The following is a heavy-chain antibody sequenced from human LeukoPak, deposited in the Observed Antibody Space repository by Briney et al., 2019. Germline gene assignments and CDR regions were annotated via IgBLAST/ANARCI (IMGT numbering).Heavy chain of an antibody. CDR2: ISGSGGST. Sequence: QPGGSLRLSCAASGFTFSSYAMSWVRQAPGKGLEWVSAISGSGGSTYYTDSVKGRFTISRDNSKNTLYLQMNSLRAEDTAVYYCAKDTVRYYYDSSGYEDYWGQGTLVTVSS. D-gene: IGHD3-22*01. J-gene: IGHJ4*02. CDR3: AKDTVRYYYDSSGYEDY. V-gene: IGHV3-23*01. CDR1: GFTFSSYA.